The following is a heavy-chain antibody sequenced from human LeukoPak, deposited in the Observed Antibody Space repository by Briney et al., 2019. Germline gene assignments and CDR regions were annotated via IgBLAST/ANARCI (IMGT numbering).Heavy chain of an antibody. J-gene: IGHJ4*02. Sequence: SETLSLTCTVSGGSVSSSTYYWGCVRQPPGKGLEWIGNIYYTGSTYYNASLRSRVILSVDTSKNQFSLKMTSVTAADTAVYYCARLSKGRYFDYIFDYWGQGALVTVSS. V-gene: IGHV4-39*01. CDR2: IYYTGST. CDR1: GGSVSSSTYY. D-gene: IGHD3-9*01. CDR3: ARLSKGRYFDYIFDY.